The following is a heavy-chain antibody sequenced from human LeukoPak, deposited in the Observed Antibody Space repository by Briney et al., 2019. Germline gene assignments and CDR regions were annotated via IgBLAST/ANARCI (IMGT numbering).Heavy chain of an antibody. CDR1: GYTLTELS. V-gene: IGHV1-24*01. CDR3: ATPHVLRYFDWLLHY. J-gene: IGHJ4*02. Sequence: ASVKVSCKVSGYTLTELSMHWVRQAPGKGLEWMGGFDPEDGETIYAQKFQGRVTMTEDTSTDTAYMELSSLRSEDTAVYYCATPHVLRYFDWLLHYWGQGILVTVSS. D-gene: IGHD3-9*01. CDR2: FDPEDGET.